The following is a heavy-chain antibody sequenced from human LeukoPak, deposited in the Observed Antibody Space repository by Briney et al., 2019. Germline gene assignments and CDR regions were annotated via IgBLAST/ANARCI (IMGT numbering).Heavy chain of an antibody. CDR2: IPYDGSNK. V-gene: IGHV3-30*03. CDR1: GFTFSSYG. CDR3: AIMTRQQLLNAFDI. J-gene: IGHJ3*02. Sequence: PGGSLRLCCAASGFTFSSYGMHWVRHAPGKGLEWVAVIPYDGSNKYYADSVKGRFTISRDNAKNSLYLQMNSLRAEDTAVYYCAIMTRQQLLNAFDIWGQGTMVTVSS. D-gene: IGHD6-13*01.